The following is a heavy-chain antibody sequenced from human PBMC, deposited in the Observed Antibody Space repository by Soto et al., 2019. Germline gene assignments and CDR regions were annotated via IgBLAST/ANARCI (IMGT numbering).Heavy chain of an antibody. CDR1: GFTFSDFA. CDR3: ATVGRPQHPLTAFDN. CDR2: IRPDGINR. V-gene: IGHV3-33*01. J-gene: IGHJ5*02. D-gene: IGHD3-16*01. Sequence: QVQLVESGGGVVQPGWSLRLSCVTSGFTFSDFAMHWVRQAPGKGLEWVAVIRPDGINRYYPDSVKGRFTISRDISKNTLHLQMSSLSADDTAVYFCATVGRPQHPLTAFDNWGQGTLVTVSS.